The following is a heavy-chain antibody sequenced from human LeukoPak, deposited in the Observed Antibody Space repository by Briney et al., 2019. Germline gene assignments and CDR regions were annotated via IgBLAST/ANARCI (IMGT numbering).Heavy chain of an antibody. D-gene: IGHD3-16*01. Sequence: PSETLSRTCTVSGDSISTYYWSWIRQPPGKGLEWIGYIHYSGSTNYNPSLRSRVTMSVDTSKNQFSLKLSSATAADTAVYSCARRAINSVMFDYWGQGTLVTVSS. CDR2: IHYSGST. CDR1: GDSISTYY. V-gene: IGHV4-59*08. J-gene: IGHJ4*02. CDR3: ARRAINSVMFDY.